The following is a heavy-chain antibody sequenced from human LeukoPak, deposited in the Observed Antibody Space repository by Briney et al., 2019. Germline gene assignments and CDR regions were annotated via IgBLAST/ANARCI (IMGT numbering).Heavy chain of an antibody. Sequence: PSETLSLTCTVSGGSISSYYWSWIRQPPGKGLEWIGYIYYSGSTNYNPSLKSRVTISVDTSKNQFSLKLSSVTAADTAVYYCARAAALDAFDIWGQGTMVTVSS. V-gene: IGHV4-59*01. CDR2: IYYSGST. CDR3: ARAAALDAFDI. CDR1: GGSISSYY. J-gene: IGHJ3*02. D-gene: IGHD6-13*01.